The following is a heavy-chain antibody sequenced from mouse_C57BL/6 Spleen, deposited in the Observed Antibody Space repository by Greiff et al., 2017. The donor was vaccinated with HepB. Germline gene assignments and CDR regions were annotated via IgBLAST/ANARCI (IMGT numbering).Heavy chain of an antibody. CDR2: IWSGGST. D-gene: IGHD4-1*01. Sequence: VQLQQSGPGLVQPSPCLSITCTVSGFSLTSYGVHWVRQSPGKGLEWLGVIWSGGSTAYNAAFISRLSISKDNSKSQAFFKMNSLQADDTAIYYCARNNWDWYFDVWGTGTTVTVSS. CDR1: GFSLTSYG. J-gene: IGHJ1*03. CDR3: ARNNWDWYFDV. V-gene: IGHV2-2*01.